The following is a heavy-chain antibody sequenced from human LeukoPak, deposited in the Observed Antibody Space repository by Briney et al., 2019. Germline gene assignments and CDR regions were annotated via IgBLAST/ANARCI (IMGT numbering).Heavy chain of an antibody. V-gene: IGHV4-34*12. CDR1: GGSCSGYY. J-gene: IGHJ4*02. D-gene: IGHD6-13*01. CDR3: ARVGRAAGTDY. Sequence: SETLSLTCAVYGGSCSGYYWSWIRHPPGKGLEWIGEIIHSGRTNYNPSLKSRVTISVDTSKNQFSLKLSSVTAADTAVYYCARVGRAAGTDYWGQGTLVTVSS. CDR2: IIHSGRT.